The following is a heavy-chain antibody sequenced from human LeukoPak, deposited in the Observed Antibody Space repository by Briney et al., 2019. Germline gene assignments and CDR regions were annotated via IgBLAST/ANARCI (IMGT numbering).Heavy chain of an antibody. V-gene: IGHV4-39*07. Sequence: SETLSLTCTVSGGSISSSSYYWGWIRQPPGKGLEWIGSIYHSGSTYYNPSLKSRVTISVDTSKNQFSLKLSSVTAADTAVYYCARDKKVELLDAFGIWGQGTMITVSS. J-gene: IGHJ3*02. CDR3: ARDKKVELLDAFGI. CDR2: IYHSGST. D-gene: IGHD2-15*01. CDR1: GGSISSSSYY.